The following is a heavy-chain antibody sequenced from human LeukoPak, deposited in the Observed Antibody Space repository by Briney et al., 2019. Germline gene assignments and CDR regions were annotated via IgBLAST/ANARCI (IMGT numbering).Heavy chain of an antibody. V-gene: IGHV1-2*02. Sequence: RASVKVSCKASGYTFTGYYMHWVRQAPGQGLEWMGWINPNSGGTNYAQKFQGRVTMTRDTSISTAYMELSRLRSDDTAVYYCARGQGGIVVVPAALFDYWGQGTLVTVSS. CDR1: GYTFTGYY. CDR2: INPNSGGT. CDR3: ARGQGGIVVVPAALFDY. J-gene: IGHJ4*02. D-gene: IGHD2-2*01.